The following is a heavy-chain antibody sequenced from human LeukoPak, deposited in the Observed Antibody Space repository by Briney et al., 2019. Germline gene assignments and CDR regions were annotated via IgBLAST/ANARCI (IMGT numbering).Heavy chain of an antibody. CDR1: GGSFSGYY. V-gene: IGHV4-34*01. J-gene: IGHJ4*02. CDR2: INHSGST. CDR3: ASRDYNDYGDSSAPDFDY. Sequence: SETLSLTCAVYGGSFSGYYWSWIRQPPGKGLEWIGEINHSGSTNYNPSLKSRVTISVDTSKNQFSLKLSSVTAADTVVYYCASRDYNDYGDSSAPDFDYWGQGTLVTVSS. D-gene: IGHD4-17*01.